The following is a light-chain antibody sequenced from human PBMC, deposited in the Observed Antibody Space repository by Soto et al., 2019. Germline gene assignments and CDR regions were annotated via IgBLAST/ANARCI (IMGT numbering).Light chain of an antibody. V-gene: IGKV3-20*01. J-gene: IGKJ5*01. Sequence: ILLTQSRGTMSLSPGERATLSCRAIQSVSNNYLARYQQEPGQAPRLLIYGASNRATGIPDRFSGSGSGTDFTLTISRLEPEDFAVYYCQQYGSSPPGTFGQGTRLEIK. CDR2: GAS. CDR3: QQYGSSPPGT. CDR1: QSVSNNY.